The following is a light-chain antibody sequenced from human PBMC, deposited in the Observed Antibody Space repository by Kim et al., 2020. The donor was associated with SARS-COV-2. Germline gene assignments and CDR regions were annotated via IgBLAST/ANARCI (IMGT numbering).Light chain of an antibody. J-gene: IGLJ3*02. CDR2: DVS. CDR3: CSYAGSFWV. V-gene: IGLV2-11*01. Sequence: QSALTQPRSVSGSPGQSVTISCTGTSSDVGGYNYVSWYQQHPGKAPKLMIYDVSKRPSGVPDRFSGSKSSNTASLTISGLQAEDEADYYCCSYAGSFWVFGGGTQLTVL. CDR1: SSDVGGYNY.